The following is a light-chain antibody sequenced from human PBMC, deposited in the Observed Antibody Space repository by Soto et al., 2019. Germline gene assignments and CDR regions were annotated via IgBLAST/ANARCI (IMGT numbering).Light chain of an antibody. Sequence: DIRMTQSPSSLSASVGDRVTISCRASQGISNYLAWYQQKPGKAPRLLIYAASSLQSGVSFRFTGSGSGTDFTFTISSLQPEDVATYYCQNYNWPPFTFGPGNKVHIK. V-gene: IGKV1-27*01. CDR3: QNYNWPPFT. CDR1: QGISNY. J-gene: IGKJ3*01. CDR2: AAS.